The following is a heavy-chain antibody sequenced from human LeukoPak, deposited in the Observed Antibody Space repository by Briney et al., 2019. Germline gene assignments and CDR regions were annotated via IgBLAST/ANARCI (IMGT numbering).Heavy chain of an antibody. CDR3: TTAVNGSYFD. CDR2: IKSRTDGGTT. V-gene: IGHV3-15*01. J-gene: IGHJ4*02. CDR1: GFTFSYAW. D-gene: IGHD1-26*01. Sequence: PGGSLRLSCAASGFTFSYAWMTWVRQAPGKGLEGVGRIKSRTDGGTTDYAVPVKGRFTISRDDSKNTLYVQMNSLKIEDTAAYYCTTAVNGSYFDWGQGTLVTVSS.